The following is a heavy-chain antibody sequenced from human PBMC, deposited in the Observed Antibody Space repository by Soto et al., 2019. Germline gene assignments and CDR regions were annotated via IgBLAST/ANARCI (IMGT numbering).Heavy chain of an antibody. CDR1: AFTFSSYA. Sequence: GGSLTLSCAASAFTFSSYAMNWVRQAPGKGPEWVSHISVSGDTYYADSVKGRFTISRDNSKNTLFLQMNSLRAEDTAVYYCATSLSTATSFDYWGQGTPVTVSS. V-gene: IGHV3-23*01. J-gene: IGHJ4*02. CDR3: ATSLSTATSFDY. CDR2: ISVSGDT.